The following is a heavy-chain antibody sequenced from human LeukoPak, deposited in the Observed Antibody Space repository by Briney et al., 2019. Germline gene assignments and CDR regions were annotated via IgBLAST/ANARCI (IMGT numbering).Heavy chain of an antibody. Sequence: GESLKISCKGSGYSFTSYWIGWVRQMPGKGLEWMGIIYPGDSDTRYSPSFQGQVTISADKSISTAYLQWSSLKASDTAMYYCARRVCSLGGGSCSWDFDYWGQGTLVTVSS. CDR3: ARRVCSLGGGSCSWDFDY. D-gene: IGHD2-15*01. J-gene: IGHJ4*02. CDR2: IYPGDSDT. CDR1: GYSFTSYW. V-gene: IGHV5-51*01.